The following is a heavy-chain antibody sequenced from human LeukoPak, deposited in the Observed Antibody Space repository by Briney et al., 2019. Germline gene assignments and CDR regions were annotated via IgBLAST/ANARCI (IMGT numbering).Heavy chain of an antibody. CDR3: ARLPYRDGVAQDY. Sequence: ASVKVSCKTSGYTFTRYYMQWVRQAPGHGLEWMGIVNPISGATDYAQKFQGRVTMTRDTSTSTVYMELSSLRSEDTAMYYCARLPYRDGVAQDYWGQGTLVTVSS. V-gene: IGHV1-46*01. CDR1: GYTFTRYY. CDR2: VNPISGAT. D-gene: IGHD3-16*02. J-gene: IGHJ4*02.